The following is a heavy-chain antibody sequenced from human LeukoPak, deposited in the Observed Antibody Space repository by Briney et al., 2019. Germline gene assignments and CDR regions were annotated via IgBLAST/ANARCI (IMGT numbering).Heavy chain of an antibody. Sequence: GGSLRLSCAASGFTFSSYGMHWVRQAPGKGLEWVAVISYDGSNKYYADSVKGRFTISRDNSKNTLYLQMNSLRAEDTAVYYCAKDGDYGSGSHLGYYGMDVWGQGTTVTVSS. V-gene: IGHV3-30*18. CDR3: AKDGDYGSGSHLGYYGMDV. CDR1: GFTFSSYG. CDR2: ISYDGSNK. D-gene: IGHD3-10*01. J-gene: IGHJ6*02.